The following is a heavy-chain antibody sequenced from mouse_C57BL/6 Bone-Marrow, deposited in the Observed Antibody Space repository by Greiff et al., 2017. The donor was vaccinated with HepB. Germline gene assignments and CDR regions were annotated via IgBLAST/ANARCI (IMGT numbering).Heavy chain of an antibody. J-gene: IGHJ3*01. CDR3: ARGGLGGGGAWFAY. Sequence: QVQLQQPGAELVRPGTSVKLSCKASGYTFTSYWMHWVKQRPGQGLEWIGVIDPSDSYTNYNQKFKGKATLTVDTSSSTAYMQLSSLTSEDSAVYYCARGGLGGGGAWFAYWGQGTLVTVSA. V-gene: IGHV1-59*01. CDR2: IDPSDSYT. D-gene: IGHD2-4*01. CDR1: GYTFTSYW.